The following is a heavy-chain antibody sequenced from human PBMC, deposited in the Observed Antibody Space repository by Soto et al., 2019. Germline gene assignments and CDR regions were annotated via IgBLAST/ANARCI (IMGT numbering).Heavy chain of an antibody. D-gene: IGHD4-17*01. Sequence: PSETLSLTCAVYGGSFSGYYWSWIRQPPGKGLEWIGEINHSGSTNYNPSLKSRVTLSVDTSKNQFSLKLSSVTAADTAVYYCASWLYYGDYVGYFDYWGQATLVTVSS. CDR1: GGSFSGYY. J-gene: IGHJ4*02. CDR2: INHSGST. CDR3: ASWLYYGDYVGYFDY. V-gene: IGHV4-34*01.